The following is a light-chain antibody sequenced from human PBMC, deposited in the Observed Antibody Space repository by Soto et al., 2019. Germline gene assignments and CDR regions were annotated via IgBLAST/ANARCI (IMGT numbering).Light chain of an antibody. CDR2: KAS. Sequence: DIPMTQSPSTLSASVGDRVTITCRASQRISTWLAWYQQKPGKAPKLLIYKASTLESGVPSRFSGSGSGTEFTLTISSLQPDDFATYYCQLYNSYSGFGQGTKVEIK. V-gene: IGKV1-5*03. CDR3: QLYNSYSG. CDR1: QRISTW. J-gene: IGKJ1*01.